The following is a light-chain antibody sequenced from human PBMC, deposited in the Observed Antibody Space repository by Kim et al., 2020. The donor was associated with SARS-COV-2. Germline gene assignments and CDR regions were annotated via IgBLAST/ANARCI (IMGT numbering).Light chain of an antibody. J-gene: IGLJ2*01. CDR3: NAGDSSGNPVG. CDR1: RRGSDD. CDR2: GKS. Sequence: LGQTVRMTGRGGRRGSDDGRWYQQKPGQGPVLVIYGKSSRPSGIADRFSGCSGGNTASLTSTRGRAEEGADYHCNAGDSSGNPVGFGGGTQLTVL. V-gene: IGLV3-19*01.